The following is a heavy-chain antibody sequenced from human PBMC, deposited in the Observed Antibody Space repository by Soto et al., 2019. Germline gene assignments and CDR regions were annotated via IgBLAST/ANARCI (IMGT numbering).Heavy chain of an antibody. CDR2: IIPIFGTA. CDR3: ARDYGGNPVGYYGMDV. V-gene: IGHV1-69*12. Sequence: QVQLVQSGAEVKKPGSSVKVSCKASGGTFSSYAISWVRQAPGQGLEWMGGIIPIFGTANYAQKFQGRVTMTGDESTSTAYMELSSLRSEDTAVYYCARDYGGNPVGYYGMDVWGQGTTVTVSS. D-gene: IGHD4-17*01. CDR1: GGTFSSYA. J-gene: IGHJ6*02.